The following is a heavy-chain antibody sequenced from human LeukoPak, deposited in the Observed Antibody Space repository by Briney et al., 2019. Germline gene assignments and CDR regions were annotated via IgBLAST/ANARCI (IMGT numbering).Heavy chain of an antibody. J-gene: IGHJ6*02. CDR3: ARDDVYYDSSGYYPVFYYYYGMDV. D-gene: IGHD3-22*01. V-gene: IGHV1-18*01. Sequence: ASVKVSCKATGYTFTSYGISWVRQAPGQGLERMGWISAYNGNTNYAQKLQGRVTMTTDTSTSTAYMELRSLRSDDTAVYYCARDDVYYDSSGYYPVFYYYYGMDVWGQGTTVTVSS. CDR1: GYTFTSYG. CDR2: ISAYNGNT.